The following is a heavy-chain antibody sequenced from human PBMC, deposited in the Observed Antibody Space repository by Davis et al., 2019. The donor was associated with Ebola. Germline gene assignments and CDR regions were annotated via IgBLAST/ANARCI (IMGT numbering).Heavy chain of an antibody. D-gene: IGHD7-27*01. J-gene: IGHJ4*02. CDR2: INPNSGGT. V-gene: IGHV1-2*04. CDR1: GYTFTGYY. Sequence: ASVKVSCKASGYTFTGYYMHWVRQAPGQGLEWMGWINPNSGGTNYAQKFQGWVTMTRDTSISTAYMELSRLRPDDPAVYYCARVGLPRPWGGFDYWGQGTLVTVSS. CDR3: ARVGLPRPWGGFDY.